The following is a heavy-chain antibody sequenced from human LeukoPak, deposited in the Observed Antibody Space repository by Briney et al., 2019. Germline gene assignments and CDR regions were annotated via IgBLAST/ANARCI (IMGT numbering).Heavy chain of an antibody. D-gene: IGHD1-1*01. V-gene: IGHV4-39*01. J-gene: IGHJ4*02. CDR3: ARLPGRRLEH. CDR2: IFYSGTT. Sequence: SETLSLTCTVSGGSISSSSYYWGWIRQPPGKGLEWIGNIFYSGTTYYSPSLKSRVTISVDTSTNQFSLKLSSVTAADTAVYYCARLPGRRLEHWGQGTLVTVSS. CDR1: GGSISSSSYY.